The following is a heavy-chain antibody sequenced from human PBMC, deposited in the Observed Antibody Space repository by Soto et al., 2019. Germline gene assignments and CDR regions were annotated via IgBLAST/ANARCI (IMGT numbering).Heavy chain of an antibody. V-gene: IGHV4-61*01. J-gene: IGHJ3*02. Sequence: SETLSLTCTVSGGSISSGNYYWSWIRQPPGKGLEWIGYISYSGSTNYNPSLKSRVTISVDTSKNQFSLKLSSVTAADTAVYYCARRGYSYGFDAFDIWGQGTMVTVSS. D-gene: IGHD5-18*01. CDR1: GGSISSGNYY. CDR3: ARRGYSYGFDAFDI. CDR2: ISYSGST.